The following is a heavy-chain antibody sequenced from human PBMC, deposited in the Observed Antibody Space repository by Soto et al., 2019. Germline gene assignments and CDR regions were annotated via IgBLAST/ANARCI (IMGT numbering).Heavy chain of an antibody. J-gene: IGHJ4*02. CDR2: ISYSGTT. Sequence: TSETLSLTCTVSGGSISSYYWSWIRQPPGKGLEWIGYISYSGTTNYNPSLKSRVTISVDTSKNQFSLKLSSVTAADTAVYYCARDQGGGWSNIDYWGQGTLVTVS. D-gene: IGHD6-19*01. CDR1: GGSISSYY. V-gene: IGHV4-59*01. CDR3: ARDQGGGWSNIDY.